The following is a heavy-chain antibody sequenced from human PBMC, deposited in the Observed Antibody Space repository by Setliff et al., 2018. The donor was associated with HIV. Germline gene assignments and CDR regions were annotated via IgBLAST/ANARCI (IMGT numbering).Heavy chain of an antibody. D-gene: IGHD3-9*01. CDR1: GGTFSSYA. CDR3: ATSPRGTYYDILSGRPRRWFDP. V-gene: IGHV1-69*13. J-gene: IGHJ5*02. Sequence: SVKVSCKASGGTFSSYAITWVRQAPGQGPEWMGGISPIYGTPNYAQRFQGRVRITADESTSTAYMDLSSLTSDDTAVYYCATSPRGTYYDILSGRPRRWFDPWGQGTLVTVSS. CDR2: ISPIYGTP.